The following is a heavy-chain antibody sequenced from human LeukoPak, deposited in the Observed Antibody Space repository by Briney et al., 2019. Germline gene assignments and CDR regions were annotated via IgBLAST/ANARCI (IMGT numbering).Heavy chain of an antibody. V-gene: IGHV4-34*01. J-gene: IGHJ4*02. CDR1: GGSFSGYY. CDR3: ARSSVDTAPVDY. Sequence: SETLSLTCAVYGGSFSGYYWSWIRQPPGKGLEWIGEINHSGSTNYNPSLKSRVTISVDTSKNQFSLKLSSVTAADTAVYYCARSSVDTAPVDYWGQGTLVTVSS. CDR2: INHSGST. D-gene: IGHD5-18*01.